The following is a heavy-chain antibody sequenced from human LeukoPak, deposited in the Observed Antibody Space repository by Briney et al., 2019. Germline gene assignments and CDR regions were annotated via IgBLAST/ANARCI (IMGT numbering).Heavy chain of an antibody. D-gene: IGHD2-8*01. Sequence: ASVKVSCKASGYTFTSYGISWVRQAPGQGLEWMGWISAYNGNTNYAQKLQGRVTMTTDTSTSTAYMELRSLRSDDTAVYYRARVLPSVSPYNWFDPWGQGTLVTVSS. J-gene: IGHJ5*02. CDR3: ARVLPSVSPYNWFDP. CDR2: ISAYNGNT. V-gene: IGHV1-18*01. CDR1: GYTFTSYG.